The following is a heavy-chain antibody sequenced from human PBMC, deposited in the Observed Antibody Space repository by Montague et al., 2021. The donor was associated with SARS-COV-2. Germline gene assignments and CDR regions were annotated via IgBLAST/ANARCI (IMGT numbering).Heavy chain of an antibody. Sequence: SETLSLTCTVSGGSISSYYWSWIRQPPGKGLEWIGLIYTSGSTNYNPSLKSRVTMSLDTSKNQFSLKLRSVTAADTAVYYCASGSFGMGAFDLWGQGTMVTVSS. D-gene: IGHD3-10*01. V-gene: IGHV4-4*07. CDR1: GGSISSYY. CDR3: ASGSFGMGAFDL. J-gene: IGHJ3*01. CDR2: IYTSGST.